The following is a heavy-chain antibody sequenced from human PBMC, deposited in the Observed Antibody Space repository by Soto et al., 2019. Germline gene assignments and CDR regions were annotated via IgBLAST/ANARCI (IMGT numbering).Heavy chain of an antibody. Sequence: QVHLVQSGAEVKKPGASVKVSCKGSGYGFTTYGITWVRQAPGQGLEWMAWISAHNGNSNYAQKLQGRVTVTRDTSTRTAYMELRSVRSDDTAVYYCASGRYGDYWGQGARVTVSS. CDR1: GYGFTTYG. D-gene: IGHD1-26*01. J-gene: IGHJ4*02. V-gene: IGHV1-18*01. CDR2: ISAHNGNS. CDR3: ASGRYGDY.